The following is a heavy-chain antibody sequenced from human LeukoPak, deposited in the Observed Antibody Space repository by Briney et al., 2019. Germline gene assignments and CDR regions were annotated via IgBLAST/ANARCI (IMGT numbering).Heavy chain of an antibody. CDR1: GGSISIYY. J-gene: IGHJ6*02. CDR3: AREDPQTTVPEGLDV. CDR2: IYYSGTT. V-gene: IGHV4-59*01. Sequence: SETLSLTCTVSGGSISIYYWSWIRQSPGKGLEWIGYIYYSGTTNYNPPLKTRLTISVDTYKNQFSLKLNSVTAADTAVYYCAREDPQTTVPEGLDVWGQGTTVTVSS. D-gene: IGHD4-17*01.